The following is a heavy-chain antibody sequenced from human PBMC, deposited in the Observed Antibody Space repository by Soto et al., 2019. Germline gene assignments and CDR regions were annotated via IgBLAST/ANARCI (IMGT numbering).Heavy chain of an antibody. D-gene: IGHD6-19*01. Sequence: QVQLVQSGAEVKKPGASVKVSCKASGYTFTGYYMHWVRQAPGQGLEWMGWINPNSGGTNYAQKFQGRVTMTRDTSISTAYMELSRLRSDDTAVYYCATGIAVAGTAYYYGMDVWGQGTTVTVSS. CDR2: INPNSGGT. CDR1: GYTFTGYY. J-gene: IGHJ6*02. V-gene: IGHV1-2*02. CDR3: ATGIAVAGTAYYYGMDV.